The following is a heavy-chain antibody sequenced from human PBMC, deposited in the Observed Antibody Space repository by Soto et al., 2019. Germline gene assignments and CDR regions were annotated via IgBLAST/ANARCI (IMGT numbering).Heavy chain of an antibody. V-gene: IGHV1-69*13. J-gene: IGHJ4*02. CDR3: AREGRVGSMIVAYYFDY. D-gene: IGHD3-22*01. CDR2: IIPIFGTA. CDR1: GGTFSSYA. Sequence: AASVKVSCKASGGTFSSYAISWVRQAPGQGLEWMGGIIPIFGTANYAQKFQGRVTITADESTSTAYMELSSLRSEDTAVYYCAREGRVGSMIVAYYFDYWGQGTLVTVSS.